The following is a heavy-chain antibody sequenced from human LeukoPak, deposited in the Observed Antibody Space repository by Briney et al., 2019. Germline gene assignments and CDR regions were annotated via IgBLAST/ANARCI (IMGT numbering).Heavy chain of an antibody. CDR1: GFTFSDYY. J-gene: IGHJ4*02. Sequence: GGSLRLSCAASGFTFSDYYMTWIRQAPGKGLEWVSYISNSGSTIYYADSVKGRFTISRDNGKDSLYLQMNSLRAEDTAVYYCAREHTSGTYYIDYWGQGTLVTVSS. D-gene: IGHD1-26*01. CDR2: ISNSGSTI. V-gene: IGHV3-11*01. CDR3: AREHTSGTYYIDY.